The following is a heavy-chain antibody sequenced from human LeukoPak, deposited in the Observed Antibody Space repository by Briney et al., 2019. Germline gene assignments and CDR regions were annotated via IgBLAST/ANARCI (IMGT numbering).Heavy chain of an antibody. CDR1: GYTFTSYG. J-gene: IGHJ6*02. CDR3: ARVVVVAATPGYYYGMDV. Sequence: ASVKVSCKASGYTFTSYGINWVRQAPGQGLEWMGWISVYNGNTKYAQKLQGRVTMTTDTSTSTAYMELRSLHSDDTAVYYCARVVVVAATPGYYYGMDVWGQGTTVTVSS. CDR2: ISVYNGNT. V-gene: IGHV1-18*01. D-gene: IGHD2-15*01.